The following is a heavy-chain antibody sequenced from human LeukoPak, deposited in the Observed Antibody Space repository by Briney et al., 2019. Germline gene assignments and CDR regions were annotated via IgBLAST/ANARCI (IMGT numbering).Heavy chain of an antibody. V-gene: IGHV4-31*03. CDR3: ATVNTCGGDCQYFQH. CDR2: IYYSGST. D-gene: IGHD2-21*02. J-gene: IGHJ1*01. Sequence: SQTLSLTCTVSGGSISSGGYYWSWIRQHPGKGLEWIGYIYYSGSTYYNPSLKSRVTMSVDTSKNQFSLKLSSVTAADTAVYYCATVNTCGGDCQYFQHWGQGTLVTVSS. CDR1: GGSISSGGYY.